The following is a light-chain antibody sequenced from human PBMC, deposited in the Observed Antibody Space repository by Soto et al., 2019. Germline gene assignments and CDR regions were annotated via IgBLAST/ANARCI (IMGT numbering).Light chain of an antibody. Sequence: QLVLTQSPSASASLGASVKLTCTLSSGHSSYAIAWHQQQPEKGPRYLMKLNSDGSHSKGDGIPDRFSGSSSGAERYLTISSLQSEHEADYYCQTWGTGILVFGGGTKLTVL. J-gene: IGLJ2*01. CDR3: QTWGTGILV. CDR2: LNSDGSH. CDR1: SGHSSYA. V-gene: IGLV4-69*01.